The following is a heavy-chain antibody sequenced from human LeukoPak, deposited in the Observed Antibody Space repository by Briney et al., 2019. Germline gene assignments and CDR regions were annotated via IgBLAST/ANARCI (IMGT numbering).Heavy chain of an antibody. J-gene: IGHJ4*02. D-gene: IGHD3-9*01. Sequence: GGSLRLSCAASGFTFSSYGMSWVRQAPGKGLEWVSAISGSGGSTYYADSVKGRFTISRDNFKNTLYLQMNSLRAEDTAVYYCARIDILTGYYFDYWGQGTLVTVSS. CDR1: GFTFSSYG. CDR2: ISGSGGST. V-gene: IGHV3-23*01. CDR3: ARIDILTGYYFDY.